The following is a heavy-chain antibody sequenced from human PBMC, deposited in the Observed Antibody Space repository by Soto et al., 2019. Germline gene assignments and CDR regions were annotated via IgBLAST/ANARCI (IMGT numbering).Heavy chain of an antibody. D-gene: IGHD3-10*01. CDR2: IYSGGST. V-gene: IGHV3-66*01. Sequence: GGSLRLSCGASGFTVSSNYMSWVRQAAGKGLEWVSVIYSGGSTYYADSVKGRFSISRDNSKNTLYLQMNSLKVEDTAVYYCAREIPLNYGSGILGGWFDPWGQGTLVTVSS. J-gene: IGHJ5*02. CDR1: GFTVSSNY. CDR3: AREIPLNYGSGILGGWFDP.